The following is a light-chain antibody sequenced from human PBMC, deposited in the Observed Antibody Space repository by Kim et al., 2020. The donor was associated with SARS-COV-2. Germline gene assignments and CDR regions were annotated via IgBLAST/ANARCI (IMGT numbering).Light chain of an antibody. Sequence: VLTQSPGTLSLSPGERATLSCRASQSVSSSFFAWYQQRPGQAPRLLIYAASIRATGIPDRFSGSGSGTDFTLTINRLEPEDFPVYYCQQYDTSPTTFGQGTKVDIK. J-gene: IGKJ1*01. CDR1: QSVSSSF. CDR3: QQYDTSPTT. V-gene: IGKV3-20*01. CDR2: AAS.